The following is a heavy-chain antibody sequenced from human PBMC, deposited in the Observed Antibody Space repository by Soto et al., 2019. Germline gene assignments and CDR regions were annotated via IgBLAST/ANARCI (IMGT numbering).Heavy chain of an antibody. V-gene: IGHV3-23*01. Sequence: GGSLRLSCAASGFTFSSYAMSWVRQAPGKGLEWVSAISGSGGSTYYADSVKGRFTISRDNSKNTLYLQMNSLRAEDTAVYYCAQISSSSGLLWFDPWGQGTLVTVSS. CDR2: ISGSGGST. CDR3: AQISSSSGLLWFDP. D-gene: IGHD6-6*01. CDR1: GFTFSSYA. J-gene: IGHJ5*02.